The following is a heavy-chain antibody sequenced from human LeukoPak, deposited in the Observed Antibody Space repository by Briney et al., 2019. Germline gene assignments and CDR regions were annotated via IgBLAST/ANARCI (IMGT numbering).Heavy chain of an antibody. V-gene: IGHV4-34*01. D-gene: IGHD3-22*01. J-gene: IGHJ4*02. Sequence: SETLSLTCAVYGGSFSGYYWGWIRQPPGKGLEWIGEINHSGSTNYNPSLKSRVTISVDTSKNQFSLKLSSVTAADTAVYYCARGPHYYDSSGHGYYFDYWGQGTLVTVSS. CDR2: INHSGST. CDR1: GGSFSGYY. CDR3: ARGPHYYDSSGHGYYFDY.